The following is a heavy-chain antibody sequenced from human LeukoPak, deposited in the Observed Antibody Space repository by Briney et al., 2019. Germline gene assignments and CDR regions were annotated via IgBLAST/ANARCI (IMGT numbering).Heavy chain of an antibody. CDR1: GYTFTGYY. Sequence: ASVKVPCKASGYTFTGYYMHWVRQAPGQGLEWMGWINPNSGGTNYAQKFQGRVTITADESTSTAYMELSSLRSEDTAVYYCARGAITMVRGVIIQSRPYYYYGMDVWGQGTTVTVSS. D-gene: IGHD3-10*01. CDR2: INPNSGGT. J-gene: IGHJ6*02. CDR3: ARGAITMVRGVIIQSRPYYYYGMDV. V-gene: IGHV1-2*02.